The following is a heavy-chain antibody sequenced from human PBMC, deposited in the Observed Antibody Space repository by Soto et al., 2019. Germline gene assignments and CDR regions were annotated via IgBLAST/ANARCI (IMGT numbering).Heavy chain of an antibody. V-gene: IGHV3-30-3*01. J-gene: IGHJ4*02. CDR2: IAYGESVK. CDR1: GFTFSNYA. CDR3: ARPGYCSGASCYDYFDT. D-gene: IGHD2-15*01. Sequence: PVGSLRLSCAASGFTFSNYAMHWVRQAPGKGLEWVAIIAYGESVKYYADSVKGRFTISRDSSKNTVNLQMNSLRTEDTAVYYCARPGYCSGASCYDYFDTWGQGTLVTVSS.